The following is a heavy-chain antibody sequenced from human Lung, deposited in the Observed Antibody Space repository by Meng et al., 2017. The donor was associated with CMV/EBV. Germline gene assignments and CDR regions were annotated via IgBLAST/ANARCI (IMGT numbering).Heavy chain of an antibody. CDR1: GYSISGTYY. J-gene: IGHJ4*02. V-gene: IGHV4-38-2*01. CDR2: IYHSGNT. Sequence: LFCVVSGYSISGTYYWGWIRQPPGKGLEWIGSIYHSGNTYYNPSLESRVTLSLDTSKNQFSLNLRSVTAADTAVYYCATHPPGYWGQGTLVTVSS. CDR3: ATHPPGY.